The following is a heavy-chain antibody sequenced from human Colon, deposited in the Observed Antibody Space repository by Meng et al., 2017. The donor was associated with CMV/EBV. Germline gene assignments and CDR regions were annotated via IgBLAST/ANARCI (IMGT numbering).Heavy chain of an antibody. CDR2: IYSNGIT. CDR1: GFTFRDYA. D-gene: IGHD1-14*01. V-gene: IGHV3-23*03. J-gene: IGHJ2*01. Sequence: GGSLRLSCEGSGFTFRDYAMTWVRQAPGKGLEWVSVIYSNGITHYGDSVKGRVTISRDNSKNTLFLEMDSLRVEDTAVYYCAKGPRPEAYDVWGRGTLVTVSS. CDR3: AKGPRPEAYDV.